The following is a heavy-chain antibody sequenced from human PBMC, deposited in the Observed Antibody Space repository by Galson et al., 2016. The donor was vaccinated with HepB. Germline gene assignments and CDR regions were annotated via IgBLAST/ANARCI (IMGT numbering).Heavy chain of an antibody. CDR2: ISGNSDTR. J-gene: IGHJ4*02. Sequence: SLRLSCAASGFTFGSYAMSWVRQAPGKGLEWVSVISGNSDTRYYADSVKGRLTISRDNSKSTVYLQMISLRAEDTAVYYCARDRGGTYSNCFDYWGQGTLVTVSS. CDR1: GFTFGSYA. V-gene: IGHV3-23*01. D-gene: IGHD1-26*01. CDR3: ARDRGGTYSNCFDY.